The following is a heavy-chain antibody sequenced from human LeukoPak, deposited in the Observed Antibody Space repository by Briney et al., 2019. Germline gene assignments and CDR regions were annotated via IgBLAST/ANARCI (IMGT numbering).Heavy chain of an antibody. D-gene: IGHD3/OR15-3a*01. J-gene: IGHJ4*02. V-gene: IGHV4-59*01. CDR2: IYYSGST. Sequence: SETLSLTCTVSGGSISSYYWSWIRQPPGKGLEWIGYIYYSGSTNYNPSLKSRVSISVDTSKNQFSLKLSSVTAADTAVYYCARSHSIWTSFDYWGQGTLVTVSS. CDR1: GGSISSYY. CDR3: ARSHSIWTSFDY.